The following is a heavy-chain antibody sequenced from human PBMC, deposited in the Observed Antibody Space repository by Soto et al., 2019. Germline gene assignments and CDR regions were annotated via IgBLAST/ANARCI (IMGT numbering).Heavy chain of an antibody. Sequence: QVQLVQSGAEVKKPGSSVKVSCKASGGTFSSYAISWVRQAPGQGLEWMGGIIPIFGTANYAQKFQGRVTITADESTSTAYMELSSLRSEDTAVYYCAEQNFCTVTSSAGHYYYGMDVWGQGTTVTVSS. CDR2: IIPIFGTA. J-gene: IGHJ6*02. CDR3: AEQNFCTVTSSAGHYYYGMDV. D-gene: IGHD4-17*01. V-gene: IGHV1-69*01. CDR1: GGTFSSYA.